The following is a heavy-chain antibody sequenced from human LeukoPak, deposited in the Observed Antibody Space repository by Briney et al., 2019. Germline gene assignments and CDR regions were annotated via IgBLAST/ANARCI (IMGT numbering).Heavy chain of an antibody. CDR1: GFTFSSYS. Sequence: GGSLRLSCAASGFTFSSYSMNWVRQAPGKGLEWVSSISSSSSYIYYADSVKGRFTISRDNAKNSLYLQMNSLRAEDTAVYYCASQSYDFWSDYNWFDPWGQGTLVTVSS. J-gene: IGHJ5*02. D-gene: IGHD3-3*01. CDR2: ISSSSSYI. CDR3: ASQSYDFWSDYNWFDP. V-gene: IGHV3-21*01.